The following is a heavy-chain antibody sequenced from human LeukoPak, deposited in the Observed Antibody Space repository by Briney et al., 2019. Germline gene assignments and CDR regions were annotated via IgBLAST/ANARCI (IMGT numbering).Heavy chain of an antibody. J-gene: IGHJ4*02. CDR3: ASGGIMGATDSFDY. D-gene: IGHD1-26*01. Sequence: GGSLRLSCAASGFTFSSRGMQWVRQAPGKGLEWVAVISYYGIHKYYADSVKGRFTISRDNSKNTLYLQMNSLRADDTAVYYCASGGIMGATDSFDYWGQGTLVTVSS. CDR2: ISYYGIHK. V-gene: IGHV3-30*03. CDR1: GFTFSSRG.